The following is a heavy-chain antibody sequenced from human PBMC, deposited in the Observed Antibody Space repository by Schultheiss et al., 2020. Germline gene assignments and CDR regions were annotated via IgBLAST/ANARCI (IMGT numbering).Heavy chain of an antibody. CDR1: GGTFSSYA. CDR2: IHPFTDDT. J-gene: IGHJ6*02. V-gene: IGHV1-2*02. CDR3: ATRYYYYGMDV. Sequence: ASVKVSCKASGGTFSSYAISWVRQAPGQGLEWMGWIHPFTDDTNYAQKFQGKVTLTKDTSISTAYMELRSLTSDDTAVYYCATRYYYYGMDVWGQGTTVTVSS.